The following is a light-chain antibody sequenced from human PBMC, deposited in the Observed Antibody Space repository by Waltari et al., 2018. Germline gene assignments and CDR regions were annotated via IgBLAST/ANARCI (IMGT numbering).Light chain of an antibody. Sequence: IQMTQSPSSLPASVGDRATLTCRASQGIRFLGWFQQKTGKDPKRLLHDDSTLGPGVSSRFGGSGSGTEFTLTITNVQPGDVATYYCLQHTSDPYTFGQGTRLEIK. CDR1: QGIRF. V-gene: IGKV1-17*02. CDR2: DDS. CDR3: LQHTSDPYT. J-gene: IGKJ2*01.